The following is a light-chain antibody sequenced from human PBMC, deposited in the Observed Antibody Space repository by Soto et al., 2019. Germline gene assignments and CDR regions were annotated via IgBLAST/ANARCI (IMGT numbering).Light chain of an antibody. CDR1: QTIGSW. CDR2: DAS. CDR3: QQYSSFSRT. J-gene: IGKJ1*01. V-gene: IGKV1-5*01. Sequence: AQSPATLSASVGDRVTITCRASQTIGSWLAWYQQKPGKAPKLLIFDASTLESGVPSRFSGSGSGTEFSLTISSLQPDDFATFYCQQYSSFSRTFGQGTKVDIK.